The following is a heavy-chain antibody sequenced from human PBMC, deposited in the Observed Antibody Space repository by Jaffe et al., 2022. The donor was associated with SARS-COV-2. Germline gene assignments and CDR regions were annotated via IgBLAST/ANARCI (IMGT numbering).Heavy chain of an antibody. J-gene: IGHJ3*02. CDR3: ARQVRSIAVAGTRMDAFDI. V-gene: IGHV5-51*01. CDR2: IYPGDSDT. Sequence: EVQLVQSGAEVKKPGESLKISCKGSGYSFTSYWIGWVRQMPGKGLEWMGIIYPGDSDTRYSPSFQGQVTISADKSISTAYLQWSSLKASDTAMYYCARQVRSIAVAGTRMDAFDIWGQGTMVTVSS. CDR1: GYSFTSYW. D-gene: IGHD6-19*01.